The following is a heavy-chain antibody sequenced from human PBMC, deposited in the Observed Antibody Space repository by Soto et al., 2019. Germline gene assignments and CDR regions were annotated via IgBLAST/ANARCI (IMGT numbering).Heavy chain of an antibody. CDR3: ARALGYTYGRLPLDY. J-gene: IGHJ4*02. Sequence: QVQLQQWGAGLLKPSETLSLTCAVYGGSFRGYYWSWIRQPPGKGLEWIGEINHSGSTNYNPSLERRVTISVDTSKNQFSLKLTSVTAADTAVYYCARALGYTYGRLPLDYWGQGTLVTVSS. CDR1: GGSFRGYY. D-gene: IGHD5-18*01. V-gene: IGHV4-34*01. CDR2: INHSGST.